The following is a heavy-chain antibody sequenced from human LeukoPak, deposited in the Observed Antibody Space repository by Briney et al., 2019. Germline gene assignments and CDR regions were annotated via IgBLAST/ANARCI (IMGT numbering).Heavy chain of an antibody. Sequence: ASVKVSCKASGYTFTTYKIHWVRQAPGQGLEWVGIINPSDGNTGNAQKFQGRVTMTRDTSTGTVYLELSSLRSEDTAVYYCAKDGGSYSTDYWGQGTLVTVSS. V-gene: IGHV1-46*01. CDR3: AKDGGSYSTDY. CDR2: INPSDGNT. CDR1: GYTFTTYK. J-gene: IGHJ4*02. D-gene: IGHD3-10*01.